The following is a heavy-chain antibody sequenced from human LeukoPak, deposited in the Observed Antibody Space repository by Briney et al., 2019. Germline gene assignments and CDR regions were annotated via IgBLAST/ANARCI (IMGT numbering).Heavy chain of an antibody. CDR1: GFTFSTYW. CDR3: ARDVGGSLDY. J-gene: IGHJ4*02. Sequence: GGSLRLSCAASGFTFSTYWMAWVRQAPGKGLEWVANIKGDESARHEADSVKGRFTISRDNAQNSVYLQMSSLRGEDTAVYYCARDVGGSLDYWGQGTLVTVSS. D-gene: IGHD1-26*01. CDR2: IKGDESAR. V-gene: IGHV3-7*01.